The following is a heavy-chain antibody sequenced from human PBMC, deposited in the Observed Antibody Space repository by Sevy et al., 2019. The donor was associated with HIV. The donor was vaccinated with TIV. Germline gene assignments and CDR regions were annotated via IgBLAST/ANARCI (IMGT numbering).Heavy chain of an antibody. V-gene: IGHV5-51*01. D-gene: IGHD6-6*01. CDR2: IYPGDSDT. CDR1: GYSFTSYW. J-gene: IGHJ6*03. Sequence: RRGESLKISCKGSGYSFTSYWIGWVRQMPGKGLEWMGIIYPGDSDTRYSPSFQGQVTISADKSISTAYLQWSSLKASDTAMYYCARQSLEQLEGYYYYYMDVWGKGTTVTVSS. CDR3: ARQSLEQLEGYYYYYMDV.